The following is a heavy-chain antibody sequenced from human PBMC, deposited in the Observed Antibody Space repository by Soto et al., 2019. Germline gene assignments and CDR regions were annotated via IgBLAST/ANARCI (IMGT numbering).Heavy chain of an antibody. CDR1: GFIFSHRG. J-gene: IGHJ4*02. D-gene: IGHD5-12*01. CDR2: ICPRGITT. CDR3: ARVDGPTVETMFFDY. Sequence: ETYLVESGGGLGRPGGSLRLSCAASGFIFSHRGMIWARQAPGQGLEWVAYICPRGITTYYADSVKGRFTLSRDNAHNSLDLQMDSMRDDDTAVYYCARVDGPTVETMFFDYWGQGIPVTVSS. V-gene: IGHV3-48*02.